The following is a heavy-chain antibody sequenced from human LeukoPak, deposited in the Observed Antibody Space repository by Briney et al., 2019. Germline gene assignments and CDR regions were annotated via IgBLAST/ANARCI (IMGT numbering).Heavy chain of an antibody. V-gene: IGHV4-39*07. Sequence: SETLSLTCTVSGGSISSSSYYWGWIRQPPGKGLEWIGSIYYSGSTYYNPSLKSRVTISVDTSKNQFSLKLSSVTAADTAVYYCASGSYSFYYFDYWGQGTLVTVSS. CDR3: ASGSYSFYYFDY. D-gene: IGHD1-26*01. J-gene: IGHJ4*02. CDR1: GGSISSSSYY. CDR2: IYYSGST.